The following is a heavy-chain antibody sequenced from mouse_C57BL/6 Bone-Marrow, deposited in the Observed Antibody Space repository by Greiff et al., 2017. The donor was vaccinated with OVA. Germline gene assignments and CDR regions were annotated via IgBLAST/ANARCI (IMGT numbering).Heavy chain of an antibody. V-gene: IGHV1-81*01. CDR3: AREGNGSKAY. CDR1: GYTFTSYG. CDR2: IYPRSGNT. Sequence: VKLQESGAELARPGASVKLSCKASGYTFTSYGISWVKQRTGQGLEWIGEIYPRSGNTYYNEKFKGKATLTADKSSSTAYMELRSLTSEDSAVYFCAREGNGSKAYWGQGTTLTVSS. J-gene: IGHJ2*01. D-gene: IGHD1-1*01.